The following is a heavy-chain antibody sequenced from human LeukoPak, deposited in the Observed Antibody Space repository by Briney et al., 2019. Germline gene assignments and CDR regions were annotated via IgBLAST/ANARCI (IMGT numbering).Heavy chain of an antibody. J-gene: IGHJ4*02. Sequence: PSETLSLTCTVSGGSLSSRSHYWGCIRQFPGKGLQWIASVYFTGSTYYNPSLTSRATVSVGTSKNQFSLKLSSVTAADTAVYYCARAESGPTAFFAYWGQGTLVTVSS. V-gene: IGHV4-39*01. D-gene: IGHD3-3*01. CDR2: VYFTGST. CDR3: ARAESGPTAFFAY. CDR1: GGSLSSRSHY.